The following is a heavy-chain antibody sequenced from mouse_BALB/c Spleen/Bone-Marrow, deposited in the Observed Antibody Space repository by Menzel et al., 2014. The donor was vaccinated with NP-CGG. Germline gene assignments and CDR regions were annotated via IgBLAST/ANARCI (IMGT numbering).Heavy chain of an antibody. CDR1: GFNIKDTY. CDR3: ASYRYGWYFDV. J-gene: IGHJ1*01. D-gene: IGHD2-14*01. V-gene: IGHV14-3*02. Sequence: VTLKESGAELVKPGASVKLSCTASGFNIKDTYMHWAKQRPEQGLEWIGRIDPANGNAKYDPKFQGKATITADTSSNTAYLQLSSLTSEDTAVYYCASYRYGWYFDVWGAGTTVTVSS. CDR2: IDPANGNA.